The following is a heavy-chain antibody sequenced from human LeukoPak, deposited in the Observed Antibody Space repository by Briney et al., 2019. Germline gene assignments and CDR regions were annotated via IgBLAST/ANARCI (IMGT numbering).Heavy chain of an antibody. CDR3: AKDPYRVIVATGNYLDP. D-gene: IGHD2-21*01. V-gene: IGHV3-30*18. CDR1: GFTVSSYG. J-gene: IGHJ5*02. CDR2: ISNDGSNI. Sequence: SGTSLRLSCATSGFTVSSYGMNWVRQVPGKGLKWVAVISNDGSNIQYGDSAKGRFTISRDNSKNTVFLHMNSLRSEDTAVYYCAKDPYRVIVATGNYLDPWGQGTLVTVSS.